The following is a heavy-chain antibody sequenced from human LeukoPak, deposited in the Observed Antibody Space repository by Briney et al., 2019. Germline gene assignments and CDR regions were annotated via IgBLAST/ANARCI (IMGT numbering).Heavy chain of an antibody. V-gene: IGHV3-74*01. J-gene: IGHJ2*01. Sequence: PGGSLRLSCAVSGFTFSNYWMYLVRQAPGKRLGWVARINSDGSSTTYADSVEGRFTISRDNTKSMLHLQMHSLRVDDSAVYFCTRTTTTADWYFDLWGRGTLVTVSS. CDR2: INSDGSST. CDR1: GFTFSNYW. CDR3: TRTTTTADWYFDL. D-gene: IGHD1-1*01.